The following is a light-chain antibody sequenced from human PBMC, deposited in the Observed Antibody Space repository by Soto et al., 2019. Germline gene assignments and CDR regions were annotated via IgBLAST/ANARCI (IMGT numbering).Light chain of an antibody. CDR3: QQYNTWPRT. J-gene: IGKJ1*01. CDR1: QSVGST. CDR2: DAS. V-gene: IGKV3-15*01. Sequence: EKVMTQSPATLSVSPGERATLSCRASQSVGSTLAWYQQKPGQPPRPPIYDASTRATGIPARFSGSGSGTEFTLTISSLQSEDFAVYYCQQYNTWPRTFGQGAKVDSK.